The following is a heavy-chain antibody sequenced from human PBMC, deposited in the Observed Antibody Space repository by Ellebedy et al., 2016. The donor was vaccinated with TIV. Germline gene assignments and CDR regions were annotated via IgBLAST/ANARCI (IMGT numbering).Heavy chain of an antibody. CDR2: IPHDGSTQ. D-gene: IGHD6-19*01. CDR1: GFTFDSYA. CDR3: ARDLDKSSGWYGGAAY. Sequence: GESLKISCVASGFTFDSYAMHSVRQAPAYGLEWVPVIPHDGSTQYYADSVKGRFTVSRDNSMTTVYLEMNSLRAEDTALYYCARDLDKSSGWYGGAAYWGQGTQVTVAS. V-gene: IGHV3-30-3*01. J-gene: IGHJ4*02.